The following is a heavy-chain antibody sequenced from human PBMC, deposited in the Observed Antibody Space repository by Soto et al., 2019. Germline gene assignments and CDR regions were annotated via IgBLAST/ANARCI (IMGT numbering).Heavy chain of an antibody. V-gene: IGHV4-59*01. D-gene: IGHD6-13*01. CDR3: ARSIEAAPPIGGMDV. CDR2: IYYSGST. CDR1: GGSISSYY. J-gene: IGHJ6*02. Sequence: PSETLSLTCTVSGGSISSYYWSWIRQPPGKGLEWIGYIYYSGSTNYNPSLKSRVTISVDTSKNQFSLKLSSVTAADTAVYYCARSIEAAPPIGGMDVWGQGTTVTVYS.